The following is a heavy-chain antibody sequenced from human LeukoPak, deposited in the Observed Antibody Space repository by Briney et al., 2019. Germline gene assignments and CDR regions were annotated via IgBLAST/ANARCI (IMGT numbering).Heavy chain of an antibody. Sequence: PSQTLSLXCTVSGGSISSGDYYWSWIRQPPGKGLEWIGYIYYSGITYYNPSLKSRVTISVDTSKNQFSLKLSSVTAADTAVYYCARAPRIIVVVPAANAPGAFDIWGQGTMVTVSS. J-gene: IGHJ3*02. CDR1: GGSISSGDYY. CDR2: IYYSGIT. CDR3: ARAPRIIVVVPAANAPGAFDI. D-gene: IGHD2-2*01. V-gene: IGHV4-30-4*08.